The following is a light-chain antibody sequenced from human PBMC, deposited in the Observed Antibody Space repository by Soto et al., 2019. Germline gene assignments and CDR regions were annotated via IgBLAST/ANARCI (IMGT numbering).Light chain of an antibody. Sequence: LTQPASVSGSPGQSITISCTGTRSDIGAYNFVSWYQQHPGEVPKLILYDVNVRPSGVSNRFSGSKSGNTASLTISGLQAEDEADYYCTSWTTSTTMIFGGGTQLTVL. CDR1: RSDIGAYNF. V-gene: IGLV2-14*03. J-gene: IGLJ2*01. CDR2: DVN. CDR3: TSWTTSTTMI.